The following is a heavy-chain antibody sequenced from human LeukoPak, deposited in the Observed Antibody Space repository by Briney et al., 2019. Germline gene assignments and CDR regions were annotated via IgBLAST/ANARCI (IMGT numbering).Heavy chain of an antibody. CDR1: GFTFSNYW. J-gene: IGHJ4*02. CDR3: SVSLNY. CDR2: INQDGSDK. Sequence: GGSLRLSCAGSGFTFSNYWMSWVRQAPGKGLEWLANINQDGSDKYYVDSVKGRFTISRDNAKNSIFLQINNLRAEDTAMYYCSVSLNYWGQGTLVTVSS. V-gene: IGHV3-7*01.